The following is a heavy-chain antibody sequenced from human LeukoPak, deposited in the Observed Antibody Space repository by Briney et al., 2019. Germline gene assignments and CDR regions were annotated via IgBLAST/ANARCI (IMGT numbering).Heavy chain of an antibody. CDR1: GGSISSYY. CDR2: IYYSGST. Sequence: SETLSLTCTVSGGSISSYYWSWIRQPPGKGLEWIGYIYYSGSTNYNPSLKSRVTISVDTSKNQFSLKLSSVTAADTAVYYCARHYSSSKYYFDYWGQGTLVTVSS. CDR3: ARHYSSSKYYFDY. V-gene: IGHV4-59*08. J-gene: IGHJ4*02. D-gene: IGHD6-13*01.